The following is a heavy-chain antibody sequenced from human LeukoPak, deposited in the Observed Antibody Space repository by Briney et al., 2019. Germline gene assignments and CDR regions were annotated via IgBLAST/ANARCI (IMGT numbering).Heavy chain of an antibody. J-gene: IGHJ3*02. CDR3: ARWDYDRTGAFDI. D-gene: IGHD4-17*01. Sequence: PSETLSLTCTVSGGSISSYYWSWIRQPPGKGLEWIGYIYYSGSTYYNPSLKSRVTISVDTSKNQFSLKLSSVTAADTAVYYCARWDYDRTGAFDIWGQGTMVTVSS. V-gene: IGHV4-59*12. CDR1: GGSISSYY. CDR2: IYYSGST.